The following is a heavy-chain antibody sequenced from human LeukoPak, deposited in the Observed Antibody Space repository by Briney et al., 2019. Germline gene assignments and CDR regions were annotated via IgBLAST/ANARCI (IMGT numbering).Heavy chain of an antibody. D-gene: IGHD1-26*01. J-gene: IGHJ4*02. CDR2: IIPILGIA. V-gene: IGHV1-69*04. CDR3: ARGLTYSGSYSGGYYFDY. Sequence: GASVKVSCKASGGTFSSYAISWVRQAPGQGLEWMGRIIPILGIANYAQKFQGRVTITADKSTSTAYMELSSLRSEDTAVYYCARGLTYSGSYSGGYYFDYWGQGTLVTVSS. CDR1: GGTFSSYA.